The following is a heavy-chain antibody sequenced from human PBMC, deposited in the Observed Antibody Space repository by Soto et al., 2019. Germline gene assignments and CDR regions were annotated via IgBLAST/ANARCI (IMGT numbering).Heavy chain of an antibody. V-gene: IGHV1-2*02. CDR2: INPNSGGT. J-gene: IGHJ5*02. Sequence: QVQLVQSGAEVKKPGASVKVSCKASGYTFTNYYIHWVRQAPGQGLEWMGWINPNSGGTSYAQKFQGRVALTRDTSISTAYMELNSLRSDDTAMYYCARGRENDPGGQGTLVTVSS. CDR1: GYTFTNYY. D-gene: IGHD3-10*01. CDR3: ARGRENDP.